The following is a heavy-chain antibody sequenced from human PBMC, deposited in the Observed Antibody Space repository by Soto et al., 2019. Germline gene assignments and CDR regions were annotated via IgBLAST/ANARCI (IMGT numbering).Heavy chain of an antibody. CDR2: ISGSGGNT. J-gene: IGHJ6*02. V-gene: IGHV3-23*01. D-gene: IGHD2-2*02. CDR3: ARELPTTIRGGYYYSYGMDV. Sequence: GGSLRLSCAPSGFTFASYAMSWVRQAPGKGLEWVSGISGSGGNTYNADSVKGRFTISRDNSKNTLYLQMSSLRAEDTAVYYCARELPTTIRGGYYYSYGMDVWGQGTTVTVSS. CDR1: GFTFASYA.